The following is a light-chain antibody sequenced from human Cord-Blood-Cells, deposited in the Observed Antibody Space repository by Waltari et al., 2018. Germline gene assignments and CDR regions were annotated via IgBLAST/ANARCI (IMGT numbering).Light chain of an antibody. CDR2: DDS. CDR1: NIGSKS. J-gene: IGLJ2*01. CDR3: QVWDSSSDHVV. V-gene: IGLV3-21*03. Sequence: SYVLTQPPSVSVAPGKTARITCGGNNIGSKSVHWYPQKPGQAPVLVVYDDSVGPSGIPGRFSGSNSGNTATLTISRVEAGDEADYYCQVWDSSSDHVVFGGGTKLTVL.